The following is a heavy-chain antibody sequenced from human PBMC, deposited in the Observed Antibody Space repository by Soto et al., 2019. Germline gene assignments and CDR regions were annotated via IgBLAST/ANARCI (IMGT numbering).Heavy chain of an antibody. CDR3: ASGGPQRIAEYTS. Sequence: SETLSLTCTVSGGSISSNSYYWGWIRQPPGKGLEWIGSIYYSGITYYNPSLRSRVTISVDTSNNQFSLNLNSVTAADTAVYFCASGGPQRIAEYTSWGQGTLVTVSS. V-gene: IGHV4-39*01. J-gene: IGHJ5*02. D-gene: IGHD6-13*01. CDR2: IYYSGIT. CDR1: GGSISSNSYY.